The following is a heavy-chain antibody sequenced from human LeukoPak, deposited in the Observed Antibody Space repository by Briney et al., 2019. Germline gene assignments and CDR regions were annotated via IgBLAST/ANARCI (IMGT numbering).Heavy chain of an antibody. CDR1: GGSISSYY. CDR2: IYYSGST. CDR3: ARARIVGATPAYYYGMDV. Sequence: SETLSLTCTVSGGSISSYYWSWIRQPPGKGLEWIGYIYYSGSTNYNPSLKSRVTISVDTSKNQFSLKLSSVTAADTAVYYCARARIVGATPAYYYGMDVWGQGTTVTVSS. V-gene: IGHV4-59*01. D-gene: IGHD1-26*01. J-gene: IGHJ6*02.